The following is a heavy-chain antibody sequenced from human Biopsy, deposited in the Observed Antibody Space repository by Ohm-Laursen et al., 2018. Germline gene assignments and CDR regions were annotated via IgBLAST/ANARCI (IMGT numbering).Heavy chain of an antibody. CDR3: AKDRFPYTSGYSSVFEY. V-gene: IGHV3-30*18. J-gene: IGHJ4*02. D-gene: IGHD3-22*01. CDR2: ISNDGDIK. CDR1: GFTFNNYG. Sequence: SSLRLSCAASGFTFNNYGMQWVRQAPGKGLEWVSLISNDGDIKYSADSMEGRFTISRDNSRNTLFLQMNSLKAEDTAVYYCAKDRFPYTSGYSSVFEYWGQGTLVTVSS.